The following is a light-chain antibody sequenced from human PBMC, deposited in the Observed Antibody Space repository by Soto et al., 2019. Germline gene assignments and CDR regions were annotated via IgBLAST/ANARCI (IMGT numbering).Light chain of an antibody. CDR2: AAS. CDR1: QSISSY. J-gene: IGKJ1*01. V-gene: IGKV1-6*01. CDR3: LQDYSFPWT. Sequence: IQMTQSTSSLSASVGDRVTITCRASQSISSYLNWYQQKPGKAPKLLIYAASILQSGVPSRFSGSGSGTDFTLTISSLQPEDFATYYCLQDYSFPWTFGQGTKV.